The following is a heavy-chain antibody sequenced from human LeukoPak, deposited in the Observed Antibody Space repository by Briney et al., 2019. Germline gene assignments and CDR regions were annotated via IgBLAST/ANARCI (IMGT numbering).Heavy chain of an antibody. V-gene: IGHV4-59*08. CDR2: IYYSGST. CDR3: ARHVGSSGWYSTYYYYGMDV. Sequence: SETLSLTCTVSGASISSYYWSWIRQPPGKGLEWIGYIYYSGSTNYNPSLKSRVTISVDTSKNQFSLKLSSVTAADTAVYYCARHVGSSGWYSTYYYYGMDVWGQGTTVTVSS. D-gene: IGHD6-19*01. J-gene: IGHJ6*02. CDR1: GASISSYY.